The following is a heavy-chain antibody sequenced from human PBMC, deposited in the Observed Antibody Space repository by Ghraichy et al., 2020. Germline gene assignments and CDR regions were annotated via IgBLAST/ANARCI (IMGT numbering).Heavy chain of an antibody. D-gene: IGHD6-19*01. CDR1: GDSVSNNRVA. V-gene: IGHV6-1*01. Sequence: SQTLSLTCDISGDSVSNNRVAWNWIRQSPSRGLEWLGRTYYRSKWYNDYAPSVKSRITINPDTSKNQFSLQLNSVTPEDTAVYYCSNEGSGGKIDSWGQGTLVTVSS. CDR3: SNEGSGGKIDS. J-gene: IGHJ4*02. CDR2: TYYRSKWYN.